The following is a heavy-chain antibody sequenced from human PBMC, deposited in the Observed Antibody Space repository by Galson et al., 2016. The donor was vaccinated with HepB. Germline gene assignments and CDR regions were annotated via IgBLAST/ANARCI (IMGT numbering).Heavy chain of an antibody. CDR1: GGTFSRFA. V-gene: IGHV1-69*13. CDR2: IIPMSGTA. J-gene: IGHJ6*02. D-gene: IGHD3-16*01. Sequence: SVKISCKASGGTFSRFAISWVRQAPGQELEWLGGIIPMSGTAHYAQRFQGRVTISADESTNTAYMELSSLRSEDTSVYYCARSLWGKYELGYYHYALDVWGQGPTFTVSS. CDR3: ARSLWGKYELGYYHYALDV.